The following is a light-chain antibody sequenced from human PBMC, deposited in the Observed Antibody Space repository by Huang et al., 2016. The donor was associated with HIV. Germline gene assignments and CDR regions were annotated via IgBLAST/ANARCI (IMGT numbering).Light chain of an antibody. J-gene: IGKJ5*01. CDR2: DAS. CDR1: QRVSTF. V-gene: IGKV3-11*01. Sequence: DIVLTQSPATLSLSPGERATVSCRASQRVSTFLAWYQHKPGQAPRLLIFDASNRASGVPARFSGTGSVTDFTLTISSREPSDVAVYYCQQHSYWPITFGRGTRLEI. CDR3: QQHSYWPIT.